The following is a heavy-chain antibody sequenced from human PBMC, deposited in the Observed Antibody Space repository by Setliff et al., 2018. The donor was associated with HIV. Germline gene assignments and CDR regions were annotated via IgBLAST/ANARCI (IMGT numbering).Heavy chain of an antibody. V-gene: IGHV5-51*01. D-gene: IGHD6-19*01. Sequence: PGESLKISCKGFGYRFTSYWIGWARHMPGKGLEWMGIIYPSDSDTRYSPSFQGQVTISADKSISIAYLQWSSLKASDTAMYYCARLEEAVASYWGQGTLVTVSS. CDR2: IYPSDSDT. CDR1: GYRFTSYW. CDR3: ARLEEAVASY. J-gene: IGHJ4*02.